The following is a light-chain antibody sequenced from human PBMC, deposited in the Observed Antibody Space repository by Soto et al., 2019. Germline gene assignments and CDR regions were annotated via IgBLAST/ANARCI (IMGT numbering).Light chain of an antibody. J-gene: IGLJ1*01. CDR3: SSYTSSSTLYV. V-gene: IGLV2-14*03. Sequence: QSVLPQLASVSGSPGQSITISCTGTSSDVGAYNYVSWYQQHPGKAPKFMIYDVSNRPSGVSNRFSGSKSGNTASLTISGLQAEDEADYYCSSYTSSSTLYVFATGTKVTVL. CDR2: DVS. CDR1: SSDVGAYNY.